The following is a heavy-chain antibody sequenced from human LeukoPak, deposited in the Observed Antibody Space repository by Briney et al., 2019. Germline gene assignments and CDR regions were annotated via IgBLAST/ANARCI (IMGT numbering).Heavy chain of an antibody. V-gene: IGHV4-38-2*01. Sequence: AETLSLTCAVSGYSFSSGYYWGWIRPPPGKGLEWFGSIYHSGSTYYNPSLKSRVTISVDTSKNQFSLKLSSVTAADTAVYYCARVEPPNWFDPWGQGTLVTVSS. CDR2: IYHSGST. CDR1: GYSFSSGYY. D-gene: IGHD5-24*01. CDR3: ARVEPPNWFDP. J-gene: IGHJ5*02.